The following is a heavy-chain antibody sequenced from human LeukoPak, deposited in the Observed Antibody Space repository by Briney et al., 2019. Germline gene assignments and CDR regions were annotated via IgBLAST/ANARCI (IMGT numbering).Heavy chain of an antibody. V-gene: IGHV1-18*01. D-gene: IGHD3-10*01. CDR2: ISAYNGNT. Sequence: ASVKVSCKASGYAFTSYGIRWVRKTPGQGLEWMVGISAYNGNTSYAQKLQGRVTMTTDTSTSTSYIELRSLRSDDTAVYYCARDRDSMVRGIHAKFDPWGQGALVTVSS. CDR3: ARDRDSMVRGIHAKFDP. CDR1: GYAFTSYG. J-gene: IGHJ5*02.